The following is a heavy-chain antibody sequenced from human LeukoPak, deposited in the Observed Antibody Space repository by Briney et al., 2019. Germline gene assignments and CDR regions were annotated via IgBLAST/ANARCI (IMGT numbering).Heavy chain of an antibody. J-gene: IGHJ5*02. CDR1: GYTLTELS. D-gene: IGHD2-21*02. Sequence: ASVKVSCKVSGYTLTELSMHWVRQAPGKGLEWMGGFDPEDGETIYAQKFQGRVTMTEDTSTGTAYMELSSLRSEDTAVYYCATSYCGGDCPPNWFDPWGQGTLVTVSS. V-gene: IGHV1-24*01. CDR3: ATSYCGGDCPPNWFDP. CDR2: FDPEDGET.